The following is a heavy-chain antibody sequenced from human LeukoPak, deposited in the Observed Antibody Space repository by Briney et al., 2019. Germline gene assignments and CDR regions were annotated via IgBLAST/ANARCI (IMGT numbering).Heavy chain of an antibody. CDR3: ARAGLYQLLWAFDY. Sequence: GGSLRLSCAASGFTFSSHSMNWVRQAPGKGLEWVSSISSTTSYTHYADSVKGRFTISRDNVNNSLYLQMNNLRAVDTAVYYCARAGLYQLLWAFDYWGQGNLVTVSS. D-gene: IGHD2-2*01. CDR1: GFTFSSHS. CDR2: ISSTTSYT. V-gene: IGHV3-21*01. J-gene: IGHJ4*02.